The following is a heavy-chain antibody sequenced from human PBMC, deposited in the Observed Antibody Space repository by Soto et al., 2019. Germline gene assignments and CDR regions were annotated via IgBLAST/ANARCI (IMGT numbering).Heavy chain of an antibody. CDR2: ISGGGTNI. CDR1: GFTFSSYA. J-gene: IGHJ4*02. CDR3: AKDGFGGASDY. Sequence: EVQLLESGGGFAQPGGSLRLSCAASGFTFSSYAMHWVRQAPGRGLEWVSTISGGGTNIYYADSVQGRFTISRDNSQNTLFLQMTSMRVDDAATYYCAKDGFGGASDYWGQGTHVSVSS. D-gene: IGHD3-3*01. V-gene: IGHV3-23*01.